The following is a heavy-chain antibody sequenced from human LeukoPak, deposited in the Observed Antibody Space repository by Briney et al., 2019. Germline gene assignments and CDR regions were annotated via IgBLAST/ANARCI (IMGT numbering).Heavy chain of an antibody. Sequence: PGGSLRLSCAASGFTFSSKSMNWVRQAPGKGLEWVSYTTGDSSITYYADFVKGRFTISRDNAKNSLYLQMNSLRVEDTAVYYCARGRYCSGGSCYFDYWGQGTLVTVSS. J-gene: IGHJ4*02. D-gene: IGHD2-15*01. CDR3: ARGRYCSGGSCYFDY. CDR2: TTGDSSIT. CDR1: GFTFSSKS. V-gene: IGHV3-48*01.